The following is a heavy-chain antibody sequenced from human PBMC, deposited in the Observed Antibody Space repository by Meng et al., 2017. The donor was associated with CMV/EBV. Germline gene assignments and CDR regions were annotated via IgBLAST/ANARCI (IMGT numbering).Heavy chain of an antibody. CDR2: IIGSGVST. CDR1: GFTFLSYA. V-gene: IGHV3-23*01. D-gene: IGHD3-3*01. CDR3: EKVMGGITIFGMVTSNHDAFDI. J-gene: IGHJ3*02. Sequence: GGSLRLSFAASGFTFLSYAMSWVRQAPGKGLEWVSAIIGSGVSTYYADSVKGQFTISRDNSKNTLYLQMNSMRAENTEVYYCEKVMGGITIFGMVTSNHDAFDIWGQGTMVTVSS.